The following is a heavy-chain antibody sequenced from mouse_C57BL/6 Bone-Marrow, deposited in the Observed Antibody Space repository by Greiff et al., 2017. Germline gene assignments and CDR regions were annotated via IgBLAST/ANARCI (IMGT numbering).Heavy chain of an antibody. CDR2: IHPNSGST. CDR3: AREGGFAY. Sequence: VQLQQPGAGLVKPGASVKLSCTASGYTFTSYWMHWVKQRPGQGLEWIGLIHPNSGSTNYNEKFKGRATLTVDKSSNTAYMQLSSRTSEDSAVYYCAREGGFAYWGQGTRVTVSA. V-gene: IGHV1-64*01. J-gene: IGHJ3*01. CDR1: GYTFTSYW.